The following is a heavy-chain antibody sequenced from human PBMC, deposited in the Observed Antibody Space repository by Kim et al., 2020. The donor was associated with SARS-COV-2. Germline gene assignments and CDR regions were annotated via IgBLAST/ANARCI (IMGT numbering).Heavy chain of an antibody. D-gene: IGHD1-26*01. CDR3: ARVGAYAFDY. CDR2: T. J-gene: IGHJ4*02. V-gene: IGHV4-39*07. Sequence: TYSNPSLKSRVTISVDTSKNQFSLKLSSVTDADTAVYYCARVGAYAFDYWGQGTLVTVSS.